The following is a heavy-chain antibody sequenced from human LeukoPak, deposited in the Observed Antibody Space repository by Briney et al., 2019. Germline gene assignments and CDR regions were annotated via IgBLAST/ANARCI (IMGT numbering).Heavy chain of an antibody. CDR3: ATETNGRHYDY. CDR1: GLTFSTSG. J-gene: IGHJ4*02. CDR2: IGHTGTDR. Sequence: PGGSLRLSCTASGLTFSTSGFNWVRQAPGKGLEGVASIGHTGTDRYHAYSIKGRFTISRDNANNFLYLQMNSVRAEDTAVYYCATETNGRHYDYWGQGTLLTVSS. V-gene: IGHV3-21*06. D-gene: IGHD1-14*01.